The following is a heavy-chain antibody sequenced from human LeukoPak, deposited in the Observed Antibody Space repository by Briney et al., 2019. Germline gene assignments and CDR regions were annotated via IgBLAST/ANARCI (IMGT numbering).Heavy chain of an antibody. D-gene: IGHD6-19*01. J-gene: IGHJ4*02. CDR2: IWYDGSNQ. CDR1: GFTFSSYG. V-gene: IGHV3-33*01. CDR3: ARVPYSSGWYYFDY. Sequence: GGSLRLSCAASGFTFSSYGMHWVRQAPGKGLEWVADIWYDGSNQYYADSVKGRFTISRDNSKNTLYLEMNSLRAEDTAVYYCARVPYSSGWYYFDYWGQGTLVTVSS.